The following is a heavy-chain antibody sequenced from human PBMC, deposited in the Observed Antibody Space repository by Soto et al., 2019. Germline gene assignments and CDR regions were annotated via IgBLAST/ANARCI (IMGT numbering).Heavy chain of an antibody. V-gene: IGHV4-61*01. D-gene: IGHD5-18*01. J-gene: IGHJ5*01. CDR2: IYYSGNT. Sequence: SETLSLTCTVSGDSVTSGNYYWSWIRQPPGKGLEWIGYIYYSGNTNYSPSLKSRVTISLDTSNNQFSLKLSSVTAADTAVYYCARIPVDTSMIYWIDPWGQGTLVTVSS. CDR1: GDSVTSGNYY. CDR3: ARIPVDTSMIYWIDP.